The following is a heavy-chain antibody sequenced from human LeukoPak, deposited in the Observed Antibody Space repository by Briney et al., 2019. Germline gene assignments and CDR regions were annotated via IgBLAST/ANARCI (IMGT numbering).Heavy chain of an antibody. J-gene: IGHJ3*02. Sequence: PSETLSLTCAVSGYSISSGYYWGWIRQPPGKGLEWIGSIYHSGSTYYSPSLKSRVTISVDTSKNQFSLKLSSVTAADTAVYYCARATVTTAAFDIWGQGTMVTVSS. D-gene: IGHD4-17*01. V-gene: IGHV4-38-2*01. CDR3: ARATVTTAAFDI. CDR1: GYSISSGYY. CDR2: IYHSGST.